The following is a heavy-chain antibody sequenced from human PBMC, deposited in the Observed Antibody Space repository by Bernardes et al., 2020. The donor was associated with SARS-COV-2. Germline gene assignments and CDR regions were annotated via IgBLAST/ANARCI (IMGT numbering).Heavy chain of an antibody. CDR1: GFSLSTSGVG. CDR2: IYWDDDK. V-gene: IGHV2-5*02. J-gene: IGHJ5*02. CDR3: ARLFGMITRAWFDP. Sequence: SGPTLVKPTQTLTLTCTFSGFSLSTSGVGVGWIRQPPGKALEWLALIYWDDDKRYSPSLKSRLTITKDTSKNQVVLTMTNMDPVDTATYYCARLFGMITRAWFDPWGQGTLVTVSS. D-gene: IGHD3-16*01.